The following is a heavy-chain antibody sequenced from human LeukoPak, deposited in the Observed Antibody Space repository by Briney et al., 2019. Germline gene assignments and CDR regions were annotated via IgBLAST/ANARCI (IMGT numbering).Heavy chain of an antibody. J-gene: IGHJ4*02. V-gene: IGHV1-2*02. Sequence: ASVKVSCKASGYIFTGYYLHWVRQAPGQGLEWMGWINPNSGGTNYAQKFQGRVTMTRDTSISTAYMELSRLRPDDTAVYYCASDSTNSYYDSSGALDYWGQGTLVTVSS. CDR3: ASDSTNSYYDSSGALDY. D-gene: IGHD3-22*01. CDR2: INPNSGGT. CDR1: GYIFTGYY.